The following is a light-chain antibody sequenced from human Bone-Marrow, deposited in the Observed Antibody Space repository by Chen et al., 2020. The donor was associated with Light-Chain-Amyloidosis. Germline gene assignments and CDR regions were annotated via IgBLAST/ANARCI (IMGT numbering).Light chain of an antibody. CDR1: NIGSTS. Sequence: SYVLTQPSSVSVAPGQTATIACWGNNIGSTSVHWYQQTPGQAPLLVVYDDSDRPSGIPERLSGSNSGNTATLTSSWVEAGDEADYYCQVWDRSSDRPVFGGGTTLPVL. V-gene: IGLV3-21*02. J-gene: IGLJ3*02. CDR2: DDS. CDR3: QVWDRSSDRPV.